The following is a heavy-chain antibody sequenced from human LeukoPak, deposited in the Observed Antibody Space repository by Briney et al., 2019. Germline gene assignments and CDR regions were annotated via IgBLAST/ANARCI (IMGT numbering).Heavy chain of an antibody. Sequence: SETLSLTCTVSGGSISSSSYYWGWIRQPPGKGLEWIGSIYYSGSTYYNPSLKSRVTISVDTSKNQFSLKLSSVTAADTAVYYCARDQRSGYSGYDYYYYYYMDVWGKGTTVTVSS. J-gene: IGHJ6*03. CDR2: IYYSGST. CDR3: ARDQRSGYSGYDYYYYYYMDV. V-gene: IGHV4-39*07. CDR1: GGSISSSSYY. D-gene: IGHD5-12*01.